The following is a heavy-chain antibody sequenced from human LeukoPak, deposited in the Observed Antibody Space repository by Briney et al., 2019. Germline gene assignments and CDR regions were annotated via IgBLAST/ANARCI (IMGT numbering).Heavy chain of an antibody. Sequence: PGGSLRLSCAASGFTFSSYSMNWVRQAPGKGLELVSYISSSSSTIYYADSVKGRFTISRDNAKNSLYLQMNSLRAEDTAVYYCARVYYGDYRGWFDPWGQGTLVTVSS. CDR3: ARVYYGDYRGWFDP. V-gene: IGHV3-48*01. J-gene: IGHJ5*02. CDR1: GFTFSSYS. D-gene: IGHD4-17*01. CDR2: ISSSSSTI.